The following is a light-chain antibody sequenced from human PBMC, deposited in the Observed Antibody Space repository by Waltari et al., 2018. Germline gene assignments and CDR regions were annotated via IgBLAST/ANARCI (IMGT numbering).Light chain of an antibody. V-gene: IGKV1-5*03. J-gene: IGKJ1*01. Sequence: DIQMTQSPSTLSASVGDRVTITCRASQSFSSWLAWYQQKPGRAPKHLIYKASSLESGVPSRFSGSGSGTEFTLTISSLQPDDFATYYCQQYNTYPRTFGQGTKVEIK. CDR3: QQYNTYPRT. CDR1: QSFSSW. CDR2: KAS.